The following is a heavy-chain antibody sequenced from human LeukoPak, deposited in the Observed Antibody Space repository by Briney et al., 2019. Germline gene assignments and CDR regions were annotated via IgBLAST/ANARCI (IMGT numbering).Heavy chain of an antibody. CDR2: ISGSGGST. J-gene: IGHJ4*02. V-gene: IGHV3-23*01. D-gene: IGHD3-10*01. Sequence: GGSLRLSCAASGFTFSNYAINWVRQAPGKGLEWVSGISGSGGSTYYADSVKGRFTISRDNSKNTLYLQMNSLRAEDTAVYYCAKKLLWFGEVIDYSGQGTLVPVSS. CDR1: GFTFSNYA. CDR3: AKKLLWFGEVIDY.